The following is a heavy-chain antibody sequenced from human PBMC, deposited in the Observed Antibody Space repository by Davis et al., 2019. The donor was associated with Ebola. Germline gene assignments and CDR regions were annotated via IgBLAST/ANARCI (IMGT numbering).Heavy chain of an antibody. D-gene: IGHD3-22*01. CDR3: ARMIIMVALFDY. Sequence: GGSLRLSCAASAFTFSSYSMNWARQTPGKGLEWLAFISTSGSETKYAASLKCRLSISRDNARDSVYLHMNNVRVEDTAVYYCARMIIMVALFDYWGQGTMVTVSS. CDR2: ISTSGSET. J-gene: IGHJ4*02. CDR1: AFTFSSYS. V-gene: IGHV3-21*04.